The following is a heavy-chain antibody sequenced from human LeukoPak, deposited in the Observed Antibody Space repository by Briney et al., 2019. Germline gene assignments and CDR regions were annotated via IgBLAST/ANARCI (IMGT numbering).Heavy chain of an antibody. CDR3: ARLTDLGLPDAFDI. D-gene: IGHD4/OR15-4a*01. J-gene: IGHJ3*02. Sequence: PSETLSLTCAVYGGSFSGYYWSWIRQPPGKGLEWIGEINHSGSTNYNPSLKSRVTISVDTSKNQFSLNLSSVTAADTAVYYCARLTDLGLPDAFDIWGRGTLVTVSS. CDR2: INHSGST. V-gene: IGHV4-34*01. CDR1: GGSFSGYY.